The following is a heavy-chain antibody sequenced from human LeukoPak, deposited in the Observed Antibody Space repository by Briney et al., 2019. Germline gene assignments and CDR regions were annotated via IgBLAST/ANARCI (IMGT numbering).Heavy chain of an antibody. J-gene: IGHJ5*02. CDR1: GGSISTSNYY. D-gene: IGHD6-13*01. CDR2: IFYSGST. Sequence: SETLSLTCTVSGGSISTSNYYWGWIRQPPGKGLEWIGNIFYSGSTYYNPSLKSRVTISVDTSKNQFSLKLSSVTAADTAVYYCASQQLVSNWFDPWGQGTLVTVSS. CDR3: ASQQLVSNWFDP. V-gene: IGHV4-39*07.